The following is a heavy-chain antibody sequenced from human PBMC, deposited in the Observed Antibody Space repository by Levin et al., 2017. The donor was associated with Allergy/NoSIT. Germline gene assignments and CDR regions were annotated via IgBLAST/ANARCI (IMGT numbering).Heavy chain of an antibody. CDR3: ARALSYCGGDCAADY. V-gene: IGHV3-11*05. CDR1: GFTFSDYY. CDR2: ISSSGSYT. J-gene: IGHJ4*02. Sequence: GESLKISCAASGFTFSDYYMSWIRQAPGKGLEWVSYISSSGSYTNYADSVKGRFTISRDNAKNSLYLQMNSLRAEDTAVYYCARALSYCGGDCAADYWGQGTLVTVSS. D-gene: IGHD2-21*02.